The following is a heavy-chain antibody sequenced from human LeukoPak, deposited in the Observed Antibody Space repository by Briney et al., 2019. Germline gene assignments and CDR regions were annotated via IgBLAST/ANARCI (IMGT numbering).Heavy chain of an antibody. D-gene: IGHD6-25*01. CDR3: ATRQRKGNDY. V-gene: IGHV4-61*01. Sequence: SETLSLTCTISGGSISSSSYHWSWIRQPPGKGLEWIGYIYYSGSTNYNPSLKSRVTISVDTSKNQFSLKLSSVTAADTAVYYCATRQRKGNDYWGQGTLVTVSS. CDR2: IYYSGST. J-gene: IGHJ4*02. CDR1: GGSISSSSYH.